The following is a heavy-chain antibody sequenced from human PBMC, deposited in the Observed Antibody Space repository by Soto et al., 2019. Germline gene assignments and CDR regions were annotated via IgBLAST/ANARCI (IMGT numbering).Heavy chain of an antibody. Sequence: GASVKVSCKASGYTFTSYGISWVRQAPGQGLEWMGWISAYNGNTKYAQKFQGRVTMTTDTSTSTAYMEVRSLRSDDTAVYYCARDLGHVVVTANGDYWGQGTLVTVSS. CDR3: ARDLGHVVVTANGDY. J-gene: IGHJ4*02. V-gene: IGHV1-18*01. CDR2: ISAYNGNT. CDR1: GYTFTSYG. D-gene: IGHD2-21*02.